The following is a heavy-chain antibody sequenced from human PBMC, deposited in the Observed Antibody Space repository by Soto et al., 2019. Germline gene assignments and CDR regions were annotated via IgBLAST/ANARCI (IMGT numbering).Heavy chain of an antibody. J-gene: IGHJ4*02. D-gene: IGHD6-13*01. V-gene: IGHV1-3*01. CDR1: GYTFTSYA. CDR3: ARDPFSSSWYYYDY. Sequence: ASVKVSCKASGYTFTSYAMHWVRQAPGQRLEWMGRINAGNGNTKYSQKFQGRVTITRDTSASTAYMELSSLRSEDTAVYYCARDPFSSSWYYYDYWGQGTLVTVS. CDR2: INAGNGNT.